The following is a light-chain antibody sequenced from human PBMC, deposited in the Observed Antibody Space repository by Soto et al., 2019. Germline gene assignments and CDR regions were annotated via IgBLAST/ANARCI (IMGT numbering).Light chain of an antibody. Sequence: QSVLTQSPSASGTPGQRVIIACSGSSSNIGSNDVNWYRHLPGAAPKLLIFRSDQRPSGVPDRFSGSKSGTTASLAISGLQSGDEADYYCAAWDDSRYGVVFGGGTKLTVL. CDR3: AAWDDSRYGVV. J-gene: IGLJ2*01. V-gene: IGLV1-44*01. CDR1: SSNIGSND. CDR2: RSD.